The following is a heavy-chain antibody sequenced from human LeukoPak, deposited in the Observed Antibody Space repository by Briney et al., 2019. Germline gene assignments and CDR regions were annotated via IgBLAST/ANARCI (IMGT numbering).Heavy chain of an antibody. CDR1: GFTFSNYW. CDR3: AELGITMIGGV. D-gene: IGHD3-10*02. V-gene: IGHV3-48*04. Sequence: AGGSLRLSCAASGFTFSNYWMHWVRRAPGKGLVWVSYISSSGSTIYYADSVKGRFTISRDNAKNSLYLQMNSLRAEDTAVYYCAELGITMIGGVWGKGTTVTISS. CDR2: ISSSGSTI. J-gene: IGHJ6*04.